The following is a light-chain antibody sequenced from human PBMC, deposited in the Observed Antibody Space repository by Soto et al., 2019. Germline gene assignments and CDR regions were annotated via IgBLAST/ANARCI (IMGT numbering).Light chain of an antibody. CDR3: SSYTISSTLG. Sequence: QSALTQPASVSGSPGQSITISCTGTSSDVGDYNYVSWYQQHPGQAPKLMIYHVSNRPSGVSNRFSGSKSGNTASPTISGLQAEDEADYYCSSYTISSTLGFGTGTKVTVL. CDR1: SSDVGDYNY. CDR2: HVS. J-gene: IGLJ1*01. V-gene: IGLV2-14*01.